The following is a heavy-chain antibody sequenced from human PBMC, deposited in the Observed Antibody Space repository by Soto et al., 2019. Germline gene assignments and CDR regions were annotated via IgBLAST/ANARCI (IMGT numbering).Heavy chain of an antibody. CDR3: ARASNYLLSGMDV. CDR2: ISTSSSYI. J-gene: IGHJ6*02. D-gene: IGHD4-4*01. CDR1: GFSFGAYS. V-gene: IGHV3-21*01. Sequence: GGSLRLSCAASGFSFGAYSMNWVRQAPGKGLEWVSSISTSSSYIYYADSVEGRFTISRDNAKNSLYLQMNSLRAEDTAVYYCARASNYLLSGMDVWGQGTTVTVSS.